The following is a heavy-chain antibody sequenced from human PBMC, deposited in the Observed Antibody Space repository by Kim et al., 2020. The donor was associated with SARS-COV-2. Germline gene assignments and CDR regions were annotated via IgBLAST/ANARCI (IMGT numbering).Heavy chain of an antibody. J-gene: IGHJ4*02. CDR2: INHSGST. CDR1: GGSFSGYY. Sequence: SETLSLTCAVYGGSFSGYYWSWIRQPPGKGLEWIGEINHSGSTNYNPSLKSRVTISVDTSKNQFSLKLSSVTAADTAVYYCARGRWFGELLDWGQGTLVTVSS. V-gene: IGHV4-34*01. D-gene: IGHD3-10*01. CDR3: ARGRWFGELLD.